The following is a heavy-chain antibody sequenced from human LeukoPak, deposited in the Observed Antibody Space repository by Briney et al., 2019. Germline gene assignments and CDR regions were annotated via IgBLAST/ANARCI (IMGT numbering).Heavy chain of an antibody. CDR3: ADSNYWYPVDY. D-gene: IGHD4-11*01. V-gene: IGHV3-64*04. CDR1: GFTFSSYA. J-gene: IGHJ4*02. Sequence: GGSLRLSCSASGFTFSSYAMHWVRQAPGKGLEYVSAISSNGGSTYYADSVKGRFTISRDNSKNTLYLQLNSLRAEDTAIYYCADSNYWYPVDYWGQGTQVTVSS. CDR2: ISSNGGST.